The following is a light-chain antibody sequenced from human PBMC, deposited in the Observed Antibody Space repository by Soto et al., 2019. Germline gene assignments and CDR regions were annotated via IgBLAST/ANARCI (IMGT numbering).Light chain of an antibody. V-gene: IGLV2-8*01. CDR1: SSDVGGHDY. J-gene: IGLJ1*01. CDR2: EVI. Sequence: QSALTQPPSASGSPGQSVSISCTGTSSDVGGHDYVSWYQQHPGKAPKLIIYEVIKRPSGVPDRFSGSKSGNTASLTVSGLQSEDEADYYCSSYAGGNTYVFGTGTKLTVL. CDR3: SSYAGGNTYV.